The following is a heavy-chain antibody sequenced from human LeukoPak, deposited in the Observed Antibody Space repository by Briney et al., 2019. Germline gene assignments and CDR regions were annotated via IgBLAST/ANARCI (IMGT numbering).Heavy chain of an antibody. J-gene: IGHJ4*02. Sequence: LETLSLTCTVSRGSIRNYYWNWIRQRPGQGLGWIGYIYSSGGATYNPSLNSRVAISVETSQQRFSLTLSSVTGPPPDLYYLARYISGYENYFDYWGQGTLVTVSS. CDR1: RGSIRNYY. V-gene: IGHV4-59*01. CDR3: ARYISGYENYFDY. D-gene: IGHD5-12*01. CDR2: IYSSGGA.